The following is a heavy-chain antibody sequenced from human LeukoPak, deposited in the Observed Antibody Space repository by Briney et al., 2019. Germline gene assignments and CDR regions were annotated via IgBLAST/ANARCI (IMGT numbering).Heavy chain of an antibody. CDR1: GYTFTSYY. V-gene: IGHV1-46*01. D-gene: IGHD1-26*01. J-gene: IGHJ3*02. CDR3: ARTSRRAIDAFDI. Sequence: ASVTVSFKASGYTFTSYYMYWVRQAPGQGLEWMGVINPSGGSTSYAQKFQGRVTMTRDMSTSTVYMEMSSLRSEDTAVYYCARTSRRAIDAFDIWGQGTTVTVSS. CDR2: INPSGGST.